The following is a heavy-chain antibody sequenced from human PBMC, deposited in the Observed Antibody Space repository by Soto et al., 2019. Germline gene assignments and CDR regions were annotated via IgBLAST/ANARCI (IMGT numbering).Heavy chain of an antibody. CDR2: ISGSGGST. Sequence: GGSLRLSCAASGFTFSSYAMSWVRQAPGKGLEWVSAISGSGGSTYYADSVKGRFTISRDNSKSTLYLQMDSLRADDTAVYYCAKVDKYGVVIEYFDSWGQGSLVTVSS. CDR3: AKVDKYGVVIEYFDS. J-gene: IGHJ4*02. D-gene: IGHD3-3*01. CDR1: GFTFSSYA. V-gene: IGHV3-23*01.